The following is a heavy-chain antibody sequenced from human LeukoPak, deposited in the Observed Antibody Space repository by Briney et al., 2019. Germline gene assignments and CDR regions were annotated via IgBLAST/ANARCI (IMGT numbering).Heavy chain of an antibody. D-gene: IGHD6-19*01. Sequence: GKSLRLSCAASGFTFSRYAMHWVRQAPGKGLEWVAVTSYDGSKYYYADSVKGRFTISRDNSKNTLYLQLNNVRADDTAVYYCAKELAVADMFDYWGQGSLVTVSS. J-gene: IGHJ4*02. CDR3: AKELAVADMFDY. V-gene: IGHV3-33*05. CDR2: TSYDGSKY. CDR1: GFTFSRYA.